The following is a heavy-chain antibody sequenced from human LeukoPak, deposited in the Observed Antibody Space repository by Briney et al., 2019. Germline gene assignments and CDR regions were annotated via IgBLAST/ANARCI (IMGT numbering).Heavy chain of an antibody. CDR2: IYCSGST. J-gene: IGHJ6*02. CDR3: ARDQLVLQGYDYYYGMDV. Sequence: SETLSLTCTVSGGSISSYYWSWIRQPPGKGLEWIGYIYCSGSTNYNPSLKSRVTISVDTSKNQFSLKLSSVTAADTAVYYCARDQLVLQGYDYYYGMDVWGQGTTVTVSS. D-gene: IGHD6-13*01. V-gene: IGHV4-59*01. CDR1: GGSISSYY.